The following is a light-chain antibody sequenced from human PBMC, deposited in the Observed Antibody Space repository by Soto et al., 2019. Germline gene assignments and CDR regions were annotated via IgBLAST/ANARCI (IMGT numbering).Light chain of an antibody. Sequence: QSVLTQPASVSGSPGQSITISCTGTSSDIGGHDDVSWYQQHPGKVPKLLIYGVTDRPSGVSNRFSGSKSGSVASLTISGLQAEDEADYYCCSYTSDLTPYVFGTGTKVTVL. CDR1: SSDIGGHDD. CDR2: GVT. J-gene: IGLJ1*01. CDR3: CSYTSDLTPYV. V-gene: IGLV2-14*03.